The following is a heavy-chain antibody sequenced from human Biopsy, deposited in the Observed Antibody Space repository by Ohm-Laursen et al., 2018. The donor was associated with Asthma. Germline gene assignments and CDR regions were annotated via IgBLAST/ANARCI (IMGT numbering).Heavy chain of an antibody. V-gene: IGHV3-21*01. CDR3: ARPRWGPYGY. D-gene: IGHD4-17*01. CDR1: GFDFSDYT. Sequence: SLRLSCAASGFDFSDYTMNWVRQAPGKGLEWVSSISSLSRYKYYSDSLRGRVTISRDNAKNSLYLQMNSLRDEDTAVYYCARPRWGPYGYWDQGTLVTVSS. CDR2: ISSLSRYK. J-gene: IGHJ4*02.